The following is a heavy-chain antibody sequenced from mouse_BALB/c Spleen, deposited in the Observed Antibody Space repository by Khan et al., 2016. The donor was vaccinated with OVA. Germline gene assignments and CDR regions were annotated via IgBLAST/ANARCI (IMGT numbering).Heavy chain of an antibody. J-gene: IGHJ2*01. Sequence: LQQSGPELVKPGASVKMSCTASGYTFTSSVIHWVRQKSGQGLDWIGYIYPFNDGTKYNEKFEGKATLTSDKSSSTAYMELSSLTSEDSAVYYCARNYRYDVYFDSWGQGTTLTVSS. V-gene: IGHV1S136*01. CDR2: IYPFNDGT. CDR3: ARNYRYDVYFDS. CDR1: GYTFTSSV. D-gene: IGHD2-14*01.